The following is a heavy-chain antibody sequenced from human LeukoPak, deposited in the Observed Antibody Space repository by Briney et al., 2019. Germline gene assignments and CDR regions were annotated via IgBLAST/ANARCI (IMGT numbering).Heavy chain of an antibody. CDR1: GYTFTSYY. D-gene: IGHD2-2*02. CDR2: INPSGGST. V-gene: IGHV1-46*01. Sequence: GASVKVSCKASGYTFTSYYMHWVRQAPGQGLEWMGIINPSGGSTSYAQKFQGRVTVTADKSTSTVYMELSSLRSEDTGIYYCAKDIISADTPRGYYFYYMDVWGKGTTVTISS. J-gene: IGHJ6*03. CDR3: AKDIISADTPRGYYFYYMDV.